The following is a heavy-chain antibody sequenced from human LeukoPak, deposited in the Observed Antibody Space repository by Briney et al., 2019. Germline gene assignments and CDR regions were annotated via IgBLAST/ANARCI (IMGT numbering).Heavy chain of an antibody. V-gene: IGHV3-53*01. J-gene: IGHJ4*02. Sequence: PGGSLRLSCAASGFTVSNNYMSWVRQAPGKGLEWVSVIYSGGSAYYSDSVKGRFTISRDNSKNTVYLQMNSLRAEDTVVYYCARDLNYDSAYWGQGTLVTVSS. CDR3: ARDLNYDSAY. D-gene: IGHD3-22*01. CDR1: GFTVSNNY. CDR2: IYSGGSA.